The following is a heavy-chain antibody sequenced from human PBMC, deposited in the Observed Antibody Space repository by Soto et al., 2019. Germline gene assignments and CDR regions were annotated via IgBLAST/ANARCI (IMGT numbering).Heavy chain of an antibody. J-gene: IGHJ4*02. Sequence: QVQLQESGPGLVKPSETLSLTCTVSGGSISSYYWSWIRQPPGKGLEWIGYIYYSGSTNYNPSLTSRVTISVDTSKNQFSLKLSSVTAADPAVYYCARRYGGNLDYWGQGTLVTVSS. V-gene: IGHV4-59*08. CDR1: GGSISSYY. D-gene: IGHD1-26*01. CDR3: ARRYGGNLDY. CDR2: IYYSGST.